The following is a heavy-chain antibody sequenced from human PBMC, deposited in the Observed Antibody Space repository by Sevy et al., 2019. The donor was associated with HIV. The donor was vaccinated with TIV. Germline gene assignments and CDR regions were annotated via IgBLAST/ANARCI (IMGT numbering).Heavy chain of an antibody. CDR3: AKGSASVVPAAIWFDP. CDR2: ISGSGGST. J-gene: IGHJ5*02. Sequence: GGSLRLSCAASGFTFSSYAMSWVHQAPGKGLEWVSAISGSGGSTYYADSVKGRFTISRDNSKNTLYLQMNSLRAEDTAVYYCAKGSASVVPAAIWFDPWGQGTLVTVSS. V-gene: IGHV3-23*01. CDR1: GFTFSSYA. D-gene: IGHD2-2*01.